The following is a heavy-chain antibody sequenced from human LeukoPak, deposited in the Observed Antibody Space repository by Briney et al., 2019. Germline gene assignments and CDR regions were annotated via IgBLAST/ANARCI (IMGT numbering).Heavy chain of an antibody. CDR3: ARGGYSYGYTGHFDY. Sequence: SETLSLTRTVSGGSISSGGYYWSWIRQHPGKGLEWIGYIYYSGSTYYNPSLKSRVTISVDTSKNQFSLKLSSVTAADTAVYYCARGGYSYGYTGHFDYWGQGTLVTVSS. CDR1: GGSISSGGYY. J-gene: IGHJ4*02. V-gene: IGHV4-31*03. D-gene: IGHD5-18*01. CDR2: IYYSGST.